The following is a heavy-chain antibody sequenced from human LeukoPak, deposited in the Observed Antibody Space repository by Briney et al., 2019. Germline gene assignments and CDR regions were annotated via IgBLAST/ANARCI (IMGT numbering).Heavy chain of an antibody. CDR2: MNPNSGNT. J-gene: IGHJ4*02. CDR3: ARAVFEKQWLVGFDY. D-gene: IGHD6-19*01. Sequence: ASVKVSCKASGYTLTSYDINWVRQATGQGLEWVGWMNPNSGNTGYAQKFQGRVTITRNTSISTAYMELGSLRSEDTAVYYCARAVFEKQWLVGFDYWGQGTLVTVSS. CDR1: GYTLTSYD. V-gene: IGHV1-8*03.